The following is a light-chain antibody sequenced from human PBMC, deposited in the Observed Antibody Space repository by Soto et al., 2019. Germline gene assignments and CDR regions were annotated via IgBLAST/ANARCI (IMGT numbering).Light chain of an antibody. CDR3: AAWDDSLSARV. J-gene: IGLJ2*01. Sequence: QSVLTQPPSASGTPGQRATMSCSGSSSNIGSNYVYWYQQLPGPAPKLLIYRNNQRPSGVPDRFSGSKSGTSASLAISGLRSEDEADYYCAAWDDSLSARVFGGGTKLTVL. CDR2: RNN. CDR1: SSNIGSNY. V-gene: IGLV1-47*01.